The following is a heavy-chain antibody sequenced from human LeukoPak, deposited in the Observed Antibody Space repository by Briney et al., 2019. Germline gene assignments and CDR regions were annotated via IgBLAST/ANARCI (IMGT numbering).Heavy chain of an antibody. CDR1: GGSIGTYY. CDR2: IYYSGST. CDR3: ARKRRDYAFDI. J-gene: IGHJ3*02. Sequence: SETLSLTCIVSGGSIGTYYWSWIRQPPGKGLEWIGYIYYSGSTNYNPSLKSRVTISVDTSKNQFSLKLSSVTAADTAVYYCARKRRDYAFDIWGQGTMVTVSS. D-gene: IGHD5-24*01. V-gene: IGHV4-59*01.